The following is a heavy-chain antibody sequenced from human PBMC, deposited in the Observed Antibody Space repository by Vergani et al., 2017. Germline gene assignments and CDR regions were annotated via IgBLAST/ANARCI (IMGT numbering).Heavy chain of an antibody. Sequence: QVQLQESGPGLVKSSETLSLTCSVSFDSIRNLYCNWIRQPPGKGLEWKGSIHYSENTNYNPSLKTRVTISVDTSKNQFSLTLTSVTAADTAVYYCARDGGEYDKDALDVWGQGTKVTVTS. CDR3: ARDGGEYDKDALDV. V-gene: IGHV4-59*11. CDR1: FDSIRNLY. CDR2: IHYSENT. J-gene: IGHJ3*01. D-gene: IGHD2-21*01.